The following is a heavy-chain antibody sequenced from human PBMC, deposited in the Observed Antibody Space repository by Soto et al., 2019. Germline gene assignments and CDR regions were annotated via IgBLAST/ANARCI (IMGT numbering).Heavy chain of an antibody. CDR2: ISYDGSNK. CDR3: AKDNWNYGYFDY. Sequence: GGSLRLSCAASGFTFSSYGMHWVRQAPGKGLEWVAVISYDGSNKYYADSVKGRFTISRDNSKNTLYLQMNGLRAEDTAVYYCAKDNWNYGYFDYWGQGTLVTVSS. D-gene: IGHD1-7*01. J-gene: IGHJ4*02. CDR1: GFTFSSYG. V-gene: IGHV3-30*18.